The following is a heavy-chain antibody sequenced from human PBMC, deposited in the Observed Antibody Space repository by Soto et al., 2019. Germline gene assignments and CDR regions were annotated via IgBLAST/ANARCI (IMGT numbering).Heavy chain of an antibody. CDR3: ARGGYDILTGYYRAKDPYAFDI. CDR2: IYHSGST. J-gene: IGHJ3*02. D-gene: IGHD3-9*01. V-gene: IGHV4-30-2*01. CDR1: GGSISSGGYS. Sequence: PSETLSLTCAVSGGSISSGGYSWSWIRQPPGKGLEWIGYIYHSGSTYYNPSLKSRVTISVDRSKNQFSLKLSSVTAADTAVYYCARGGYDILTGYYRAKDPYAFDIWGQGTMVTVSS.